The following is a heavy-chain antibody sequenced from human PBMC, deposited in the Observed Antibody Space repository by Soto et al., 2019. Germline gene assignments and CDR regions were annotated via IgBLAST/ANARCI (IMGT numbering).Heavy chain of an antibody. J-gene: IGHJ6*02. D-gene: IGHD6-6*01. V-gene: IGHV3-48*02. CDR2: ISSSSSTI. CDR3: ARDRKAARPGGTHYYYYGMDV. Sequence: GGSLILSCAASGFTFSSYSMNWVRQAPGKGLEWVSYISSSSSTIYYADSVKGRFTISRDNAKNSLYLQMNSLRDEDTAVYYCARDRKAARPGGTHYYYYGMDVWGQGTTVTVSS. CDR1: GFTFSSYS.